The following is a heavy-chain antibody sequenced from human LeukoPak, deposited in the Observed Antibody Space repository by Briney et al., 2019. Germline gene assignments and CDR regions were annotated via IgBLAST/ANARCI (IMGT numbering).Heavy chain of an antibody. J-gene: IGHJ6*02. Sequence: ASVKVSCKASGYTFTSYDINWVRQATGQGLEWMGWMNPNSGNTGYAPKFQGRVTMTRNTSISTAYMELSSLRSEDTAVYYCARDIVVVVPYGMDVWGQGTTVTVSS. V-gene: IGHV1-8*01. D-gene: IGHD2-15*01. CDR2: MNPNSGNT. CDR1: GYTFTSYD. CDR3: ARDIVVVVPYGMDV.